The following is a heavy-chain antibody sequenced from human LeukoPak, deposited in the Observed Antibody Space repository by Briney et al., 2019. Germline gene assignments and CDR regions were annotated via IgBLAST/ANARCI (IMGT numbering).Heavy chain of an antibody. CDR3: ARDLEGEYSYKD. Sequence: GGSLRLSCAASGFTVSSNYMSWVRQAPGKGLEWVSVIYSGGSTYYADSVKGRFTISRDNSKNTLYLQMNSLRAEDTAVYYCARDLEGEYSYKDWGQGTLVTVSS. CDR2: IYSGGST. D-gene: IGHD3-16*01. J-gene: IGHJ4*02. V-gene: IGHV3-66*01. CDR1: GFTVSSNY.